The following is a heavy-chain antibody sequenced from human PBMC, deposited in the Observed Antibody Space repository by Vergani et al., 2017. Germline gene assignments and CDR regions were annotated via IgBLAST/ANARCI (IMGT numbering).Heavy chain of an antibody. Sequence: EVQLVESGGGLVQPGGSLRLSCAASGFTFSSYSMNWVRQAPGKGLEWVSYIRRSSRTMYYADSVKGGITISRDKSKNSLYLQMNSLRAEDTAVYYCARDWSIATAGSSFDIWGQGTMVTVSS. CDR2: IRRSSRTM. V-gene: IGHV3-48*01. CDR1: GFTFSSYS. J-gene: IGHJ3*02. D-gene: IGHD6-13*01. CDR3: ARDWSIATAGSSFDI.